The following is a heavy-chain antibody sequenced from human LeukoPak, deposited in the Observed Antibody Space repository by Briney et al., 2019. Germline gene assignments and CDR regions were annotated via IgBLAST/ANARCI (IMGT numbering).Heavy chain of an antibody. J-gene: IGHJ3*02. CDR2: ISSSSSTI. V-gene: IGHV3-48*01. CDR3: AKTFRGYSYGPDAFDI. CDR1: GFTLSSYS. D-gene: IGHD5-18*01. Sequence: PGGALRLSCAASGFTLSSYSMNWVRQAPGKGLEWVSYISSSSSTIYYADSVKGRFTISRDNSKNTLYLQMNSLRAEDTAVYYCAKTFRGYSYGPDAFDIWGQGTMVTVSS.